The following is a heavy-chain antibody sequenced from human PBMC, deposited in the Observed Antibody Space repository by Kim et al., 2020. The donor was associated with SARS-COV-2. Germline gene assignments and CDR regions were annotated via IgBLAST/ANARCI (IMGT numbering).Heavy chain of an antibody. V-gene: IGHV3-30*01. J-gene: IGHJ6*03. D-gene: IGHD1-26*01. Sequence: YYADSVKGRFTISRDNSKNTLYLQMNSLRAEDTAVYYCASSDNYYYMDVWGKGTTVTVSS. CDR3: ASSDNYYYMDV.